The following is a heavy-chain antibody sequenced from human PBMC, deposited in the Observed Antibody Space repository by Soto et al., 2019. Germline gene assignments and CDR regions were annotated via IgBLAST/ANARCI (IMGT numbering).Heavy chain of an antibody. CDR1: GLTSSSYA. J-gene: IGHJ4*02. D-gene: IGHD3-3*01. Sequence: GGYRRLACAAPGLTSSSYAMNWVRQASGKGLEWVSAISVGGSSTYYAGSVKGRFTISXXXSXXTXXLXXNXLRADGTALYYCAKGFDFWSGPAHYWGQGLLVTVSS. CDR2: ISVGGSST. CDR3: AKGFDFWSGPAHY. V-gene: IGHV3-23*01.